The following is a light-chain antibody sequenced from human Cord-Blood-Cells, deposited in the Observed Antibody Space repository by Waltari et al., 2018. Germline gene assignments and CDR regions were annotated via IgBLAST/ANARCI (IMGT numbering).Light chain of an antibody. J-gene: IGLJ1*01. CDR1: KLGDTY. Sequence: SYELTQPPSVAVSPGQTASITCSGDKLGDTYACWYQQKPGQSPVLVIYQYSNRHSGYPEACSASNSGNTATLTIGGTQAMYEADYYCQAWDSSTSGVFGTGTKVTVL. CDR2: QYS. CDR3: QAWDSSTSGV. V-gene: IGLV3-1*01.